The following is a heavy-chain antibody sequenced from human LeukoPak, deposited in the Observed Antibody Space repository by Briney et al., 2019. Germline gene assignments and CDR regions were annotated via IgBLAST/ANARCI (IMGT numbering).Heavy chain of an antibody. D-gene: IGHD3-9*01. CDR3: ARGGQLRYFDWHLDY. J-gene: IGHJ4*02. CDR2: MNPNSGNT. V-gene: IGHV1-8*01. CDR1: GYTFTSYD. Sequence: VASVKVSCKASGYTFTSYDINWVRQATGQGLEWMGWMNPNSGNTGYAQTFQGRVTMTRNTSISTAYMELSSLRSEDTAVYCCARGGQLRYFDWHLDYWGQGTLVTVSS.